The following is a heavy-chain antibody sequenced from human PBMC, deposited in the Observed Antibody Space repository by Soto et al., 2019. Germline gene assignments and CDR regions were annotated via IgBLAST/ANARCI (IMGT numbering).Heavy chain of an antibody. D-gene: IGHD1-1*01. V-gene: IGHV1-18*01. CDR2: ISAHNGNT. J-gene: IGHJ4*02. CDR3: AGGRYGDY. CDR1: GYTFTSYG. Sequence: QVHLVQSGAEVKKPGASVKVSCKASGYTFTSYGITWVRQAPGQGLEWMGWISAHNGNTDYAQKLQGRVIVTRDTSTAAAYFERRRLRSDDTAVYYCAGGRYGDYWGQGALVTVSS.